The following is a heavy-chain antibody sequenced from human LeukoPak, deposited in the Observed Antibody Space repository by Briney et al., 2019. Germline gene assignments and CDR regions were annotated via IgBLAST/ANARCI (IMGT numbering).Heavy chain of an antibody. CDR1: GFTFSSYA. V-gene: IGHV3-23*01. CDR2: ISGSGGST. Sequence: GGSLRLYCAASGFTFSSYAMSWVRQAPGKGLEWVSAISGSGGSTYYADSVKGRFTISRDNSKNTLYLQMSSLRVEDTAVYYCARDRGKLRYLDLWGQGAPLTVSS. D-gene: IGHD3-9*01. CDR3: ARDRGKLRYLDL. J-gene: IGHJ4*02.